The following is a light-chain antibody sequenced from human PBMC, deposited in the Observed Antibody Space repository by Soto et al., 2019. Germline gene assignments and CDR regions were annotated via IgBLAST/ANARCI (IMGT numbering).Light chain of an antibody. J-gene: IGKJ4*01. V-gene: IGKV1-5*01. CDR2: DAS. CDR1: QSISWW. CDR3: QQYNSYSFT. Sequence: DIQMTQSPSTLSASVGDRVTITCRASQSISWWLAWYQQKPGKAPNLLIYDASSLESGVPSRFSGSGSGTEFTLTISSLQPDDFATYYCQQYNSYSFTFGGGTEVEIK.